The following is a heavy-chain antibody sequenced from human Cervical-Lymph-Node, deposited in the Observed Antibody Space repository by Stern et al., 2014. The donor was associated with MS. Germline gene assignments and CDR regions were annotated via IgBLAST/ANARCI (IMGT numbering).Heavy chain of an antibody. Sequence: VQLVQSGAEVKKPGSSVKVSCKVSGGTFSNFALSWVRQAPGQGLEWMGGIIPIFASPTYAQKFQGRVTVTADDPTTTVYMEMSSLRSDDTAVYYCTKSRFFDSTRTIRYGMDVWGQGTTVTVSS. CDR1: GGTFSNFA. J-gene: IGHJ6*02. CDR2: IIPIFASP. D-gene: IGHD3-9*01. CDR3: TKSRFFDSTRTIRYGMDV. V-gene: IGHV1-69*01.